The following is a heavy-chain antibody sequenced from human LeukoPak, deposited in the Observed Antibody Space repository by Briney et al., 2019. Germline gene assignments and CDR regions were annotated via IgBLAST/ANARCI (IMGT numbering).Heavy chain of an antibody. CDR3: ARQEVTIFGVAGDFDY. V-gene: IGHV5-51*01. D-gene: IGHD3-3*01. J-gene: IGHJ4*02. Sequence: HGESLKISCRGSGYSFTSYWIGWVRQMPGKGLKWMGIIYPGDSDTRYSPSFQGQVTISADKSISTAYLQWSSLKASDTAMYYCARQEVTIFGVAGDFDYWGQGTLVTVSS. CDR1: GYSFTSYW. CDR2: IYPGDSDT.